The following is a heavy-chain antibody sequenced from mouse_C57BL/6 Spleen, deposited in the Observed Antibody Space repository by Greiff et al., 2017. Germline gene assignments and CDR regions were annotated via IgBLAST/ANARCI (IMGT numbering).Heavy chain of an antibody. J-gene: IGHJ1*03. Sequence: QVQLQQPGAELVKPGASVKLSCKASGYTFTSYWMQWVKQRPGQGLEWIGEIDPSDSYTNYNQKFKGKATLTVDTSSSTAYMQLSSLTSEDAAVYYCARRHGSRYFDVWGTGTTVTVSS. CDR3: ARRHGSRYFDV. D-gene: IGHD1-1*01. CDR2: IDPSDSYT. V-gene: IGHV1-50*01. CDR1: GYTFTSYW.